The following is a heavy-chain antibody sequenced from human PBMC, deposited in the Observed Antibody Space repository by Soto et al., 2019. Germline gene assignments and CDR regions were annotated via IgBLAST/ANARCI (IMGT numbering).Heavy chain of an antibody. Sequence: EVQLLESGGGLVQPGGSLRLSCAASGFTFSSYAVSWVRQAPGKGLEWVSAISGSGGSSSYADSVKGRFTISRDNSKNTLYQQMNSLRAEDTAVYYCAKDNLKWDNWSIFDYWGQGTLVTVSS. CDR3: AKDNLKWDNWSIFDY. D-gene: IGHD1-20*01. CDR1: GFTFSSYA. CDR2: ISGSGGSS. V-gene: IGHV3-23*01. J-gene: IGHJ4*02.